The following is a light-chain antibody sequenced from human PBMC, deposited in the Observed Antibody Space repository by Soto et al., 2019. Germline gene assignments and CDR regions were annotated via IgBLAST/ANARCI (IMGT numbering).Light chain of an antibody. V-gene: IGKV1-5*01. Sequence: DIQMTQSPSTLSASVGDRVTITCRASQSISSWLAWYQQKPGKAPKLLIYDASSLESGVPSRFSGSGSGTEFTLTISSLQPDDFALYYCQQYNKWPLITFGQGTRLEIK. CDR2: DAS. CDR1: QSISSW. J-gene: IGKJ5*01. CDR3: QQYNKWPLIT.